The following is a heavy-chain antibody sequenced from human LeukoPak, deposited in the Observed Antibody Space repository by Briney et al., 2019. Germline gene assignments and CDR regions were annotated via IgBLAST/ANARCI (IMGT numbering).Heavy chain of an antibody. CDR1: GYTFTSYG. CDR2: ISGYNGDT. D-gene: IGHD2-15*01. Sequence: ASVTVSFKTSGYTFTSYGISWVRQAPGQGREGMGWISGYNGDTHYAHNLQDRVTMTTDTSTSTAYMDVRSLRSDDMAVYYCARAGADSAAYFYYAMDGWGQGTTGTVS. J-gene: IGHJ6*02. CDR3: ARAGADSAAYFYYAMDG. V-gene: IGHV1-18*03.